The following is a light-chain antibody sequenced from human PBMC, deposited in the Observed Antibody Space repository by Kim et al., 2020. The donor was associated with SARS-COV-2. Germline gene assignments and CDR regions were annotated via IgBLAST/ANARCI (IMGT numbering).Light chain of an antibody. CDR3: AAWDDSLSGPGV. CDR1: ISNIGSNY. CDR2: RNN. V-gene: IGLV1-47*01. Sequence: QSVLAQPPSASGTPGQRVTISCSGSISNIGSNYVYWYQQLPGTAPKLLIYRNNQRPSGVPDRFSGSKSGTSASLAISGLRSEDEADYYCAAWDDSLSGPGVFGGGTQLTVL. J-gene: IGLJ3*02.